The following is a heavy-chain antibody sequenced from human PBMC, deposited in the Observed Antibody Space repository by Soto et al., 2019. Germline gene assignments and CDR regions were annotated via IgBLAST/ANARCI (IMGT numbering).Heavy chain of an antibody. Sequence: GGSLSLSCSASGFGISTYSMNWVRQAPAKGREWVAYIIGICIAIDYSDSVKGRFTMFRDNSNNTLYLRMHILRAEDTDVYYCAKGPSGSKTVDYWGQGTLVTVYS. V-gene: IGHV3-48*01. CDR1: GFGISTYS. D-gene: IGHD1-26*01. J-gene: IGHJ4*02. CDR3: AKGPSGSKTVDY. CDR2: IIGICIAI.